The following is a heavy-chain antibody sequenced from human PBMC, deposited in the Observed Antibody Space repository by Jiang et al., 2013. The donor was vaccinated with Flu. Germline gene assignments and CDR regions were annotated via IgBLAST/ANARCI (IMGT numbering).Heavy chain of an antibody. Sequence: TSQTLSLTCAISGDSVSSNSAAWNWIRQSPSRGLEWLGRTYYRSKWYNDYAVSVKSRITINPDTSKNQFSLQLNSVTPEDTAVYYCARDFDYGDYGWFRPWGQGTLVTVSS. J-gene: IGHJ5*02. CDR1: GDSVSSNSAA. D-gene: IGHD4-17*01. CDR3: ARDFDYGDYGWFRP. CDR2: TYYRSKWYN. V-gene: IGHV6-1*01.